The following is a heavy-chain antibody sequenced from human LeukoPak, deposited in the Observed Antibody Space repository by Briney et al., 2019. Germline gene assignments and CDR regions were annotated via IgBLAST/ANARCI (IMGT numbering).Heavy chain of an antibody. Sequence: GESLKISCKGSGYSFINYWIGWVRQMPGKGLEWMGIIYPGDSDVRYSPSFQGQVTISADKSISTAYLQWSSLKASDTAMYYCASSSSTNWFDPWGQGTLVTVSS. V-gene: IGHV5-51*01. CDR3: ASSSSTNWFDP. D-gene: IGHD2-15*01. CDR1: GYSFINYW. J-gene: IGHJ5*02. CDR2: IYPGDSDV.